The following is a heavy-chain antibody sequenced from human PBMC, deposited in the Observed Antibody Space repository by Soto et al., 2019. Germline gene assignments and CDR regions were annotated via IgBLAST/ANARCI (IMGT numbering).Heavy chain of an antibody. CDR2: INHSGST. D-gene: IGHD6-19*01. J-gene: IGHJ6*02. V-gene: IGHV4-34*01. Sequence: SETLSLTCAVYGGSFSGYYWSWIRQPPGKGLEWIGEINHSGSTNYNPSLKSRVTISVDTSKNQFSLKLSSVTAADTAVYYCARLIAVAGTKYYYYYGMDVWGQGTTVTVSS. CDR1: GGSFSGYY. CDR3: ARLIAVAGTKYYYYYGMDV.